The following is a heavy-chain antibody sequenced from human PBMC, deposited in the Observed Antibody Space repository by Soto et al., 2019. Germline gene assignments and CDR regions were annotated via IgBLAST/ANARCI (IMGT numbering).Heavy chain of an antibody. Sequence: ASVQVSCKASGYTLTSYDINWVRQATGQGLEWVGWMNPSTGDTGYAQKFQGRVTMTSKASIGTAYMELNSLRSEDTAVYYCARAAPSGYVVDIWGQGTLVIVSS. CDR3: ARAAPSGYVVDI. D-gene: IGHD3-22*01. CDR1: GYTLTSYD. V-gene: IGHV1-8*01. CDR2: MNPSTGDT. J-gene: IGHJ4*02.